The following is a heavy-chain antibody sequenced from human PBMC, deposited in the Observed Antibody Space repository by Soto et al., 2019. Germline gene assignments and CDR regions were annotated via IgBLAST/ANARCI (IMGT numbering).Heavy chain of an antibody. CDR2: VSAYNGKS. CDR3: ARASTIGVGTTSY. Sequence: QIQLVQSGAEVKKPGASARVSCKASGYIFSNYGIIWMRQVPGQGLEWMGWVSAYNGKSNYTQKFQGRVTMTTDTATKTAYMELRTLRSDDTAVYYCARASTIGVGTTSYWGQGTLVTVSS. V-gene: IGHV1-18*01. CDR1: GYIFSNYG. J-gene: IGHJ4*02. D-gene: IGHD3-22*01.